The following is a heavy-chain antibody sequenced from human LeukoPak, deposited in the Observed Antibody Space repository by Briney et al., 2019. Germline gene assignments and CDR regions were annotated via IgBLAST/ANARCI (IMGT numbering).Heavy chain of an antibody. CDR3: ARDRAGGGNFDY. CDR2: ISYDGSNK. CDR1: GFTFSSYA. J-gene: IGHJ4*02. Sequence: GGSLRLSCAASGFTFSSYAMHWVRQAPGRGLEWVAVISYDGSNKYYADSVKGRFTISRDISKSTLYLQMNSLRAEDTAVYYCARDRAGGGNFDYWGQGTLVTVSS. D-gene: IGHD1-26*01. V-gene: IGHV3-30-3*01.